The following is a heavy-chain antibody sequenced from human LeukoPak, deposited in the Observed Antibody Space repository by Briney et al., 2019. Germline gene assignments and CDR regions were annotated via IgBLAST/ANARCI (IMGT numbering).Heavy chain of an antibody. V-gene: IGHV3-23*01. CDR1: RFTFSNYS. J-gene: IGHJ4*02. Sequence: PGGSLRLSCAASRFTFSNYSMSWVRQAPGKGLEWGSGISGSGESTNYADSVKGRFTISRDNSKDTLYLQMNSLRADDTAVYYCAKAYSSGWYYFDYWGQGTLVTVSS. CDR3: AKAYSSGWYYFDY. CDR2: ISGSGEST. D-gene: IGHD6-19*01.